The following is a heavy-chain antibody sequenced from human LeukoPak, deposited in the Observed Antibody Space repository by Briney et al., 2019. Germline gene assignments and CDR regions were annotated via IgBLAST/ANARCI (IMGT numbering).Heavy chain of an antibody. CDR3: ARDRCSSTSCRLYYYYGMDV. Sequence: LRLSCAASGFTFSSYSMNWIRQHPGKGLEWIGYIYYSGSTYYNPSLKSRVTISVDTSKNQFSLKLSSVTAADTAVYYCARDRCSSTSCRLYYYYGMDVWGQGTTVTVSS. V-gene: IGHV4-31*02. CDR1: GFTFSSYS. CDR2: IYYSGST. J-gene: IGHJ6*02. D-gene: IGHD2-2*01.